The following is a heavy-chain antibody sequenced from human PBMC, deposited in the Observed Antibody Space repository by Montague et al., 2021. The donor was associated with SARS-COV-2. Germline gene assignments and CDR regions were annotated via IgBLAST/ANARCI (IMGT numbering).Heavy chain of an antibody. V-gene: IGHV3-13*01. CDR2: ICTAGGT. J-gene: IGHJ6*02. CDR1: AFTFSSYD. D-gene: IGHD5-24*01. Sequence: SLRLSCAASAFTFSSYDMYWVRQVTGKGLVWVSAICTAGGTFYSGSVKGRFTISRENAKESSYLPLNNLRAGDTAVYYCARGNPLLIPIGGCWGYTLDVWGQGTTVTVSS. CDR3: ARGNPLLIPIGGCWGYTLDV.